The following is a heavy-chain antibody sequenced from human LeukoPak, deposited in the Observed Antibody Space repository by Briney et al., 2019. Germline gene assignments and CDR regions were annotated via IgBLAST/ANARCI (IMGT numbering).Heavy chain of an antibody. CDR2: INGDGRTT. J-gene: IGHJ4*02. CDR3: ARGQEYSYGQFDY. D-gene: IGHD5-18*01. V-gene: IGHV3-74*01. Sequence: GGSLRLSCAASGFTLSSHWMHWVRQPPGKGLVWVSRINGDGRTTSYADSVKGRFTISKDNAKNTMYLQINSLRADDTAVYYCARGQEYSYGQFDYWGQRTLVTVSS. CDR1: GFTLSSHW.